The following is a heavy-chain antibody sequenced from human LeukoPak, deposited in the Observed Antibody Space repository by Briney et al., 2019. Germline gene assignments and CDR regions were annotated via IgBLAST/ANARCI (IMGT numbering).Heavy chain of an antibody. CDR1: GFTFNVYW. D-gene: IGHD2/OR15-2a*01. Sequence: GGPLRLSCAASGFTFNVYWMNWVRRAPGKGLEWVANIKHDGTEKNYVDSVKGRFTIYRDNAENTLYLQMNSLRAEDTAVYYCVRDFYVDYWGQGAMVTVSS. J-gene: IGHJ4*02. CDR2: IKHDGTEK. V-gene: IGHV3-7*03. CDR3: VRDFYVDY.